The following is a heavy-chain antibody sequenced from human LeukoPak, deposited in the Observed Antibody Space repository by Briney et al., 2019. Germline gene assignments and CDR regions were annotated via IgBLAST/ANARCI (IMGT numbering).Heavy chain of an antibody. CDR1: GYTFTGYY. J-gene: IGHJ4*02. Sequence: ASVKVSCKASGYTFTGYYMHWVRQAPGQGLEWMGWINPNSGGTNYAQTFQGRVTMTRDTSISTAYMELSRLRSDDTAVYYCARAYSGYDFDVDYWGQGTLVTVSS. CDR2: INPNSGGT. D-gene: IGHD5-12*01. CDR3: ARAYSGYDFDVDY. V-gene: IGHV1-2*02.